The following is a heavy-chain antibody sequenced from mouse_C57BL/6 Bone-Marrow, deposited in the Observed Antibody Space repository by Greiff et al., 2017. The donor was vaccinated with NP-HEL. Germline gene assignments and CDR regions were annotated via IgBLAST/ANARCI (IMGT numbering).Heavy chain of an antibody. CDR1: GYTFTSYW. CDR2: IYPSDSET. J-gene: IGHJ2*01. D-gene: IGHD1-1*01. CDR3: ARREYYGVRYFDY. Sequence: VQLQQPGAELVRPGSSVKLSCKASGYTFTSYWMDWVKQRPGQGLEWIGNIYPSDSETHYNQKFKDKATLTVDKSSSTAYMQLSSLTSEDSAVYYCARREYYGVRYFDYWGQGTTLTVSS. V-gene: IGHV1-61*01.